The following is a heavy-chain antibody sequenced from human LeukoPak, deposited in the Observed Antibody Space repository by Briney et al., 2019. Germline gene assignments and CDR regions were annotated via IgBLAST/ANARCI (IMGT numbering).Heavy chain of an antibody. Sequence: GRSLRLSCAASGFTFSSYAMHWVRQVPGKGLEWVAVISYDGSNKYYADSVKGRFTISRDNSKNTLYLQMNSLRAEDTAVYYCARTPIAARQIDYWGQGTLVTVSS. CDR1: GFTFSSYA. V-gene: IGHV3-30-3*01. D-gene: IGHD6-6*01. CDR2: ISYDGSNK. CDR3: ARTPIAARQIDY. J-gene: IGHJ4*02.